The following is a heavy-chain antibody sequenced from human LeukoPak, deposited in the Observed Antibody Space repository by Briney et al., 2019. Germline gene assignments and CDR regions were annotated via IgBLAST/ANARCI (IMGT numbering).Heavy chain of an antibody. CDR2: ISYDGSNE. J-gene: IGHJ6*02. V-gene: IGHV3-30*03. Sequence: GGSLRLSCAASGFTFSDYGMHWVRQAPGKGPEWVAAISYDGSNEYFGDSLKGRSTISRDNSKNTLYLQMNRLRVEDTAVYYCVRGEYYSSSGMDVWGQGTTVTVSS. CDR3: VRGEYYSSSGMDV. CDR1: GFTFSDYG. D-gene: IGHD3-10*01.